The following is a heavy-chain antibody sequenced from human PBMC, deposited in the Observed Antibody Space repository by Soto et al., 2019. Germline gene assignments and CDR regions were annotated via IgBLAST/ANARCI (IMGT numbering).Heavy chain of an antibody. J-gene: IGHJ4*02. CDR1: GFIFSDAW. CDR3: TADDALQLWSTADH. Sequence: GSLRLSCVASGFIFSDAWMSWVLQTPGKGLEWVGRIRANNAGGTTDYTAPVKGRFTVSRDDSKQTLYLQMNSLNPEDTAVYYCTADDALQLWSTADHWGQGTLVTVSS. D-gene: IGHD1-1*01. CDR2: IRANNAGGTT. V-gene: IGHV3-15*01.